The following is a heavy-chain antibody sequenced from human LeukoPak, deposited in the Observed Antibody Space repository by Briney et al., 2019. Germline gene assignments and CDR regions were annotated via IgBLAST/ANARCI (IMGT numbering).Heavy chain of an antibody. Sequence: SETLSLTCTVSGGSISSGDYYWSWIRQPPGKGLEWIGSIYYSGSTYYNPSLKSRVTISVDTSKNQFSLKLSSVTAADTAVYYCARVGNSYGLEFDYWGQGTLVTVSS. V-gene: IGHV4-39*07. CDR3: ARVGNSYGLEFDY. D-gene: IGHD5-18*01. CDR2: IYYSGST. J-gene: IGHJ4*02. CDR1: GGSISSGDYY.